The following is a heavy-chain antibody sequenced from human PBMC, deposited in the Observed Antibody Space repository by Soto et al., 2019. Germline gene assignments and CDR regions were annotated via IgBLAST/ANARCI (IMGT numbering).Heavy chain of an antibody. CDR2: IWYDGSNK. CDR1: GFTFSSYG. J-gene: IGHJ4*02. V-gene: IGHV3-33*01. D-gene: IGHD5-12*01. Sequence: QVQLVESGGGVVQPGRSLRLSCAASGFTFSSYGMHWVRQAPGKGLEWVAVIWYDGSNKYYADSVKGRFTISRDNSKNTLYLQMDSLRAEDTAVYYCARVKCGYDLIVDYWGQGTLVTVSS. CDR3: ARVKCGYDLIVDY.